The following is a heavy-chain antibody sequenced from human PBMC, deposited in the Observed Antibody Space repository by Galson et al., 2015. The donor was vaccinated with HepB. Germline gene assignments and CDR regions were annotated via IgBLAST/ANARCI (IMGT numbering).Heavy chain of an antibody. J-gene: IGHJ3*02. D-gene: IGHD3-22*01. V-gene: IGHV1-46*03. CDR3: ARIPYYYDSSGYGRPDDAFDI. CDR2: INPSGGST. Sequence: SVKVSCKASGYTFTSYYMHWVRQAPGQGLEWMGIINPSGGSTSYAQKFQGRVTMTRDTSTSTVYMELSSLRSEDTAVYYCARIPYYYDSSGYGRPDDAFDIWGQGTMVTVSS. CDR1: GYTFTSYY.